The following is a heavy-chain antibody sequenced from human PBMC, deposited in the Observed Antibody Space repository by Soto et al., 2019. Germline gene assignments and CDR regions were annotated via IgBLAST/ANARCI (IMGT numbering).Heavy chain of an antibody. Sequence: LRLSCAASGLTFSTYAMNWARQTPGEGLEWVSGISDSGTNPYYADSVKGRFTISRDNSKNTLYLQMDSLRAEDTGIYYCARYALGLSPWWYNWFDRWGQGTLVTVSS. J-gene: IGHJ5*02. V-gene: IGHV3-23*01. CDR1: GLTFSTYA. D-gene: IGHD2-8*02. CDR3: ARYALGLSPWWYNWFDR. CDR2: ISDSGTNP.